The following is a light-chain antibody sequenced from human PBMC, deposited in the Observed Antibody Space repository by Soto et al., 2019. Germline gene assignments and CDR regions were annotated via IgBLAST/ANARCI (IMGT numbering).Light chain of an antibody. Sequence: DIQMTQSPSTLSASVGDRVTITCRASQSITSWLAWYQQKPGKAPKLLIYKASSLESGVPSRFSGAGSGTEFTLTISSLQPDDFATYYCQQYNSYPFTFGGGTKVEI. J-gene: IGKJ4*01. CDR1: QSITSW. CDR3: QQYNSYPFT. V-gene: IGKV1-5*03. CDR2: KAS.